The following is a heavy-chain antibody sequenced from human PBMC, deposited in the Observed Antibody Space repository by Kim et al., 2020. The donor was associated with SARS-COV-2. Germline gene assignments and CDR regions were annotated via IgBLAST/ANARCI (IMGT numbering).Heavy chain of an antibody. Sequence: NPSPKGRVNISVDTSKNQFSLKLSSGTAADTAVYYCARHPFSGSYYPFDYWGQGTLVTVSS. V-gene: IGHV4-59*08. D-gene: IGHD1-26*01. CDR3: ARHPFSGSYYPFDY. J-gene: IGHJ4*02.